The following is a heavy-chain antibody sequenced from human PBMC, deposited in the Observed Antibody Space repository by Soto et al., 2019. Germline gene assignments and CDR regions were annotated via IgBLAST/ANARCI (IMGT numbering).Heavy chain of an antibody. V-gene: IGHV3-53*01. Sequence: PGGSLRLFCAASGFTVSSNYMSWVRQAPGKGLEWVSVIYSGGSTYYADSVKGRFTISRDNSKNTLYLQMNSLRAEDTAVYYCARAGFLEWFGYFDYWGQGTLVTVSS. CDR2: IYSGGST. CDR3: ARAGFLEWFGYFDY. D-gene: IGHD3-3*01. CDR1: GFTVSSNY. J-gene: IGHJ4*02.